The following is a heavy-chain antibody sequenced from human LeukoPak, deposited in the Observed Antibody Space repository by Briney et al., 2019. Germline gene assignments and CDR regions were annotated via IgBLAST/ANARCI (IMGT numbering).Heavy chain of an antibody. V-gene: IGHV3-23*01. Sequence: GGSLRLSCAASGFTFSTYTMTWVRQAPGKGLEWVSFITGNGGTTYYADSAKGRCTISRDNSKNTQYLQLNSLRAEDTAIYYCVRGSGSGWYARQFDYWGQGTLVTVSS. D-gene: IGHD6-19*01. CDR1: GFTFSTYT. CDR2: ITGNGGTT. J-gene: IGHJ4*02. CDR3: VRGSGSGWYARQFDY.